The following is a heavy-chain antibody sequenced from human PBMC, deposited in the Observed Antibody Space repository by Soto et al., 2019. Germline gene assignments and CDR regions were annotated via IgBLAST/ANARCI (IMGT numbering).Heavy chain of an antibody. CDR3: ARVGPVDYGDYSYFDY. D-gene: IGHD4-17*01. V-gene: IGHV4-4*02. CDR1: GGSISSSNW. J-gene: IGHJ4*02. Sequence: QVQLQESGPGLVKPSGTLSLTCAVSGGSISSSNWWSWVRQPPGKGLEWIGENYHSGSTNYNPSPQSRGPLSVSQAQDLVPLEPGPGAPPDTAVYYCARVGPVDYGDYSYFDYWGQGTLVTVSS. CDR2: NYHSGST.